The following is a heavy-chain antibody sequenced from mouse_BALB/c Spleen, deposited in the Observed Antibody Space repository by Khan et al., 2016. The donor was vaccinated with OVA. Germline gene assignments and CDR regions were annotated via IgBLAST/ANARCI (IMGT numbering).Heavy chain of an antibody. CDR3: ARAGYGGFAR. V-gene: IGHV1-77*01. J-gene: IGHJ3*01. D-gene: IGHD3-2*02. CDR1: GYTFTDFL. CDR2: IYPGSGYI. Sequence: QVQLQQSGPELVKPGASVKMSCKASGYTFTDFLISWLKQRPGQGLEWIGEIYPGSGYIYYNEKFKGKATLTSDKSSNTAYMQLSSLTSEDSAVCCCARAGYGGFARWGQGTLVTVSA.